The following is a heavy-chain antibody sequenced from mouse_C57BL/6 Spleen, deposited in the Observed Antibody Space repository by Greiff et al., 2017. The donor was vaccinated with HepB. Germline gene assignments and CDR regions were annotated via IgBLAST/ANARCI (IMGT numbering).Heavy chain of an antibody. J-gene: IGHJ1*03. Sequence: DVKLVESGGGLVKPGGSLKLSCAASGFTFSDYGMHWVRQAPEKGLEWVAYNSSGSSTIYYADTVKGRFTISRDNAKNTLFLQMTSLRSEDTAMYYCARGDDGYYAWYFDVWGTGTTVTVSS. CDR2: NSSGSSTI. CDR1: GFTFSDYG. D-gene: IGHD2-3*01. CDR3: ARGDDGYYAWYFDV. V-gene: IGHV5-17*01.